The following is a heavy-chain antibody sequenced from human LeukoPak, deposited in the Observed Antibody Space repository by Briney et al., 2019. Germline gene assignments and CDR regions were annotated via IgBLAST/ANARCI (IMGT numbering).Heavy chain of an antibody. J-gene: IGHJ4*02. CDR3: ASVDHYYDSSGYSNFDY. Sequence: SETLSLTCTVSGGSISRSSYYWGWIRQPPGKGLEWIGSIYYSGSTYYNPSLKSRVTISVDTSKNQFSLKLSSVTAADTAVYYCASVDHYYDSSGYSNFDYWGQGTLVTVSS. CDR2: IYYSGST. D-gene: IGHD3-22*01. V-gene: IGHV4-39*01. CDR1: GGSISRSSYY.